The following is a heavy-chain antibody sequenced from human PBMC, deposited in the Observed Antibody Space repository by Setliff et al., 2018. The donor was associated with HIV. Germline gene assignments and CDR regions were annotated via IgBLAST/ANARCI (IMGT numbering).Heavy chain of an antibody. D-gene: IGHD2-21*02. CDR3: ATDVVTTTLLYGMDV. CDR2: INSDGSST. CDR1: GFTFNTYW. J-gene: IGHJ6*02. Sequence: GGSLRLSCAASGFTFNTYWMHWVRQAPGKGLVWVSLINSDGSSTTYADSVKGRFTISRDNAKNTVYLQMNSLRAEDTAVYYCATDVVTTTLLYGMDVWGQGTTVTVSS. V-gene: IGHV3-74*01.